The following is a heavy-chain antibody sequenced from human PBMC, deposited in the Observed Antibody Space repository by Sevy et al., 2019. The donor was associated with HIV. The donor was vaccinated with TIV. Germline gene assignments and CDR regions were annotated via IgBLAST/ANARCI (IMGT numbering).Heavy chain of an antibody. CDR2: INPGDSDI. J-gene: IGHJ4*02. D-gene: IGHD3-10*01. V-gene: IGHV5-51*01. CDR3: TRGASGTWDF. CDR1: GYSFTTYW. Sequence: GESLKISCEGSGYSFTTYWIGWVRQMPGKGLEWRGIINPGDSDIRYNPSFQGRVTISSDKSINTAYLHWSSLKASDTAMYYCTRGASGTWDFWGQGTLVTVSS.